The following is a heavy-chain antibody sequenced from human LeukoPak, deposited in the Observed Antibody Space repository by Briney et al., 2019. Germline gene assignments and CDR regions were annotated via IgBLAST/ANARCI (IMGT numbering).Heavy chain of an antibody. D-gene: IGHD6-13*01. CDR1: GGSISSYY. CDR3: ARGKYSSSWYTGYFDY. CDR2: IYTSGST. V-gene: IGHV4-4*07. J-gene: IGHJ4*02. Sequence: PSETLSLTCTVSGGSISSYYWCWIRQPAGKGLEWIGRIYTSGSTNYNPSLKSRVTMSVDTSKNQFSLKLSSVTAADTAVYYCARGKYSSSWYTGYFDYWGQGTLVTVSS.